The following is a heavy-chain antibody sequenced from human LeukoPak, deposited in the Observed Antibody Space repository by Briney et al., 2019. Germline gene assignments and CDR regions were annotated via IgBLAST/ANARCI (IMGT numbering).Heavy chain of an antibody. CDR1: GFTFSSYD. CDR3: AKGIVNWGKSYFDS. CDR2: ISVSGAST. Sequence: GGSLRLSCAASGFTFSSYDMSWVRQAPGKGLEWVSAISVSGASTYYAASVKVRFTISRDNSNTTLHLQMNSLRAEDTAVYYCAKGIVNWGKSYFDSWGQGTLVTVSS. J-gene: IGHJ4*02. V-gene: IGHV3-23*01. D-gene: IGHD7-27*01.